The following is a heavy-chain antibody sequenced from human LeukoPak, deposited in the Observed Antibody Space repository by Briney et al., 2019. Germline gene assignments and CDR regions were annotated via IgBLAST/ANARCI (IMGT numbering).Heavy chain of an antibody. J-gene: IGHJ6*03. Sequence: PGGSLRLSCAASGFTFSSYAMSWVRQAPGKGLEWVSAISGSGGSTYYADSVKGRFTISRDNSKNTLYLQMNSLRAEDTAVYYCAREWPTRDGYSYYYYYYMDVWGKGTTVTISS. D-gene: IGHD5-24*01. CDR2: ISGSGGST. CDR1: GFTFSSYA. V-gene: IGHV3-23*01. CDR3: AREWPTRDGYSYYYYYYMDV.